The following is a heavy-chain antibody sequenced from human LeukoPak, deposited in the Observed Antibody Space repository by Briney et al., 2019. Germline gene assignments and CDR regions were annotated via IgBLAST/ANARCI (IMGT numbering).Heavy chain of an antibody. D-gene: IGHD1-26*01. V-gene: IGHV3-30-3*01. CDR3: ARDGGSYYEYYMDV. CDR2: ISYDGSNK. CDR1: GFTFSSYA. J-gene: IGHJ6*03. Sequence: GGSLRLSCAASGFTFSSYAMHWVRQAPGKGLEWVAVISYDGSNKYYADSVKGRFTISRDNSKNTLYLQMNSLRAEDTAVYYCARDGGSYYEYYMDVWGKGTTVTVSS.